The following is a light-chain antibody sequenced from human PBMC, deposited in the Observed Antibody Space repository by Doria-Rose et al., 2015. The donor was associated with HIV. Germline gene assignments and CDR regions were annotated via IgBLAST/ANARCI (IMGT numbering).Light chain of an antibody. Sequence: DIVMTQSPGTLSLSPGERATLSCRASQSFSSTYLACYEQKRGQAPSLLIYDGSTRATGIADRFSASGSRTDFTLTINRLEPEDFALYYCHQYGTSWTFGQGTKVKI. CDR3: HQYGTSWT. CDR1: QSFSSTY. V-gene: IGKV3-20*01. J-gene: IGKJ1*01. CDR2: DGS.